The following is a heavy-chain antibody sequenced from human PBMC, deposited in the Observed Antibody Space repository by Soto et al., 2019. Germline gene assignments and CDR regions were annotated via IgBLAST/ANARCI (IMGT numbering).Heavy chain of an antibody. CDR2: ISTHNGNT. CDR3: ARENSYYGSGTYYFYGMDV. V-gene: IGHV1-18*01. Sequence: QVQLVQSEAEVKKPGASVKVSCKTSGYIFTSYGISWVRQAPGQGLEWMGWISTHNGNTNYAQKLNDRVTMTTDTSKSTAYMELKSLRSDDTAVYYCARENSYYGSGTYYFYGMDVWGHGTTVTVSS. D-gene: IGHD3-10*01. CDR1: GYIFTSYG. J-gene: IGHJ6*02.